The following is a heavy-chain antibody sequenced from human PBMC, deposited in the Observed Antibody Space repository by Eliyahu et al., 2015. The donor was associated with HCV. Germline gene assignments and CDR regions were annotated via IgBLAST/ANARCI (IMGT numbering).Heavy chain of an antibody. J-gene: IGHJ4*02. V-gene: IGHV3-74*01. CDR1: GFTFSNYW. Sequence: EVQLEESGGGLVQPGGSLRXSCXASGFTFSNYWMHWVRQVPGKGPVWVSGINSDGSSTNYADSVKGRFTISRDNAKNTLYLQMNSLRGEDTAVYYCARAVSFHFDYWGQGALVTVSS. D-gene: IGHD2-8*01. CDR2: INSDGSST. CDR3: ARAVSFHFDY.